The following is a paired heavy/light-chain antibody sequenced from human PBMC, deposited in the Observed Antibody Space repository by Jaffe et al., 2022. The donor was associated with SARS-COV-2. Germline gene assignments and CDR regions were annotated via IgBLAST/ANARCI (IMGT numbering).Light chain of an antibody. V-gene: IGLV3-21*02. CDR2: DDS. J-gene: IGLJ2*01. CDR1: NIGSKS. CDR3: QVWDSSSVHVV. Sequence: SYVLTQPPSVSVAPGQTARITCGGNNIGSKSVHWYQQKPGQAPVLVVYDDSDRPSGIPERFSGSNSGNTATLTISRVEAGDEADYYCQVWDSSSVHVVFGGGTKLTVL.
Heavy chain of an antibody. D-gene: IGHD5-12*01. J-gene: IGHJ3*02. V-gene: IGHV4-39*01. Sequence: QLQLQESGPGLVKPSETLSLTCTVSGGSISSSSYYWGWIRQPPGKGLEWIGSIYYSGSTYYNPSLKSRVTISVDTSKNQFSLKLSSVTAADTAVYYCAIPRGGGYDSPAYAFDIWGQGTMVTVSS. CDR2: IYYSGST. CDR3: AIPRGGGYDSPAYAFDI. CDR1: GGSISSSSYY.